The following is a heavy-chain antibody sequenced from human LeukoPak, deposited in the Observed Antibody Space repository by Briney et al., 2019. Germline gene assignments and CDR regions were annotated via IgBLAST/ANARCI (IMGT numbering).Heavy chain of an antibody. CDR2: IFYSGST. V-gene: IGHV4-59*01. D-gene: IGHD2-8*02. Sequence: SETLSVTCSVSGGSINNYYWSWIRQPPGKGLEWIGHIFYSGSTNYNPSLKSRVTISLVMSKNQISLKLSSVTTADTAMHYCASTDDAFHIWGHGTTVTVSS. CDR1: GGSINNYY. J-gene: IGHJ3*02. CDR3: ASTDDAFHI.